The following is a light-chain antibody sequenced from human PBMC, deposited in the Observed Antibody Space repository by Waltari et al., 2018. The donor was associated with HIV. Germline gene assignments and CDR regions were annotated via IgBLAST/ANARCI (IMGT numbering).Light chain of an antibody. CDR2: GAS. J-gene: IGKJ1*01. Sequence: EIVLTQSPGTLSLSPGERATLSCRASQSVSSSYLAWYQQKPGQAPRLLIYGASSRATGIPDRFSGSGSGTDFTLTISRLEPEDFAVYYCQQYNTYRTFGQGTKVDI. CDR1: QSVSSSY. V-gene: IGKV3-20*01. CDR3: QQYNTYRT.